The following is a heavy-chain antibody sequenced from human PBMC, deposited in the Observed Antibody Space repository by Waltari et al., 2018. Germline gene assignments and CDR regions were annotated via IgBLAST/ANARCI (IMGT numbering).Heavy chain of an antibody. Sequence: QVQLVESGGGVVQPGRSLRLSCVASGFTFSTYGMHWVRQAPGKGLEWVAVIGYDGSNKYYGDSVKGRFTISRDNSKNTLYLQMNSLGGEDTAVYYCATEDSSSPGWFDPWGQGTLVTVSS. V-gene: IGHV3-33*08. J-gene: IGHJ5*02. CDR1: GFTFSTYG. CDR3: ATEDSSSPGWFDP. CDR2: IGYDGSNK. D-gene: IGHD6-13*01.